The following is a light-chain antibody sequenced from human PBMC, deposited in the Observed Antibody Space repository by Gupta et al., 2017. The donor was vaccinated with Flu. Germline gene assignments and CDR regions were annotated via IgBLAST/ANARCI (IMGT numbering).Light chain of an antibody. CDR2: KAS. V-gene: IGKV1-5*03. CDR1: QNVFNW. Sequence: VGVSVIITCRASQNVFNWLAWYQQKPGQAPKLLISKASVLESGISSRFSGSGSGTEFTLTISSLHSEDFATYYCQQYDSEWTFGQGTKVEI. J-gene: IGKJ1*01. CDR3: QQYDSEWT.